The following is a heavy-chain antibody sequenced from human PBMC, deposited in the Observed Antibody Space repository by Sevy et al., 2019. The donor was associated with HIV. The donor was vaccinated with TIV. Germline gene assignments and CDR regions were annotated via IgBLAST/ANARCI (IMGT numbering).Heavy chain of an antibody. CDR2: MNPNSGNT. D-gene: IGHD1-26*01. Sequence: ASVKVSCKASGCTFTSYDINWVRQATGQGLEWMGWMNPNSGNTGYALKFQGRVTMTRNSSISTAYLEVSSLRLEDTAVYYCARAAGSRNYIYAMDGWGQGTTVTVSS. J-gene: IGHJ6*02. V-gene: IGHV1-8*01. CDR3: ARAAGSRNYIYAMDG. CDR1: GCTFTSYD.